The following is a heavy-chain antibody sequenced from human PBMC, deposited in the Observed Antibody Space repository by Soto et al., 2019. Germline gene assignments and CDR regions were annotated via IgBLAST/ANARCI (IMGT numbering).Heavy chain of an antibody. CDR2: IWYDGSNK. CDR1: GFTFSSYG. CDR3: ASDGPRSSGYAADY. Sequence: GGSLRLSCPASGFTFSSYGMHWVRQAPGKGLEWVAVIWYDGSNKYYTDSVKGRFTVSRDNSKNTLYLQMNSLRAEDTAVYYCASDGPRSSGYAADYWGQGTLVTVSS. J-gene: IGHJ4*02. V-gene: IGHV3-33*01. D-gene: IGHD3-22*01.